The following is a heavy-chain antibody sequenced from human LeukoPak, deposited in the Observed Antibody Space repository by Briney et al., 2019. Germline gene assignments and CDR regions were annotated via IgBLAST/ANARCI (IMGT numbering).Heavy chain of an antibody. V-gene: IGHV4-59*08. CDR3: ARNGRILAAAGTGYYYGMDV. CDR2: IYYSGST. D-gene: IGHD6-13*01. J-gene: IGHJ6*02. CDR1: GGSISSYY. Sequence: PSETLSLTCTVSGGSISSYYWSWIRQPPGKGLEWIGYIYYSGSTNYNPSLKSRVTISVDTSKNQFSLKLSSVTAADTAVYYCARNGRILAAAGTGYYYGMDVWGQGTTVTVSS.